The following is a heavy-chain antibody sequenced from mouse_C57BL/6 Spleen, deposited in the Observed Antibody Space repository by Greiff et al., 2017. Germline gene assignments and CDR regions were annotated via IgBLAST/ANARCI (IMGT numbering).Heavy chain of an antibody. V-gene: IGHV1-22*01. Sequence: VQLQQSGPELVKPGASVKMSCKASGYTFTDYNMHWVKQSHGKSLEWIGYINPNNGGTSYNQKFKGKATLTVNKSSSTAYMERRRLTSEDSAVYYGARAGPYEWYFDVWGTGTTVTVSS. CDR3: ARAGPYEWYFDV. CDR2: INPNNGGT. J-gene: IGHJ1*03. CDR1: GYTFTDYN. D-gene: IGHD1-1*01.